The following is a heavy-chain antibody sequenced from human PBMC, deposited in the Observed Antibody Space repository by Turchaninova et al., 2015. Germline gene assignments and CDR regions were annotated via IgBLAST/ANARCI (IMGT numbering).Heavy chain of an antibody. CDR3: ARLSGDLDGTDY. Sequence: QVQLQESGPGLVKPSETLSLTCAVSAYSISSGYYWGGVRQPHGKGLGGCGRMFHSGSTLSNPSLTSRVTRSVATNKNQFFLRLSPVTAADTAVYYCARLSGDLDGTDYWGQGTLVTVSS. J-gene: IGHJ4*02. D-gene: IGHD7-27*01. CDR1: AYSISSGYY. V-gene: IGHV4-38-2*01. CDR2: MFHSGST.